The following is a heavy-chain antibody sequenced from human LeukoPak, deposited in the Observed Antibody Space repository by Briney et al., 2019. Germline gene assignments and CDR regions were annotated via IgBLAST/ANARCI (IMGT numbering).Heavy chain of an antibody. Sequence: PSETLSLTCAVYGGSFSGYYGSWIRQPPGKGLEWIGEINHSGSTNYNPSLKSRVTISVDTSKNQFSLKLSSVTAADTAVYYCARGSGSYWVKVYYFDYWGQGTLVTVSS. J-gene: IGHJ4*02. CDR2: INHSGST. CDR1: GGSFSGYY. D-gene: IGHD3-10*01. V-gene: IGHV4-34*01. CDR3: ARGSGSYWVKVYYFDY.